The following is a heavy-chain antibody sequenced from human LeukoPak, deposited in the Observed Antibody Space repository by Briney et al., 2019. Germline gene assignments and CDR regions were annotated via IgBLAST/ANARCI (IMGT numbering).Heavy chain of an antibody. CDR1: GGSISSDY. CDR2: IYYSGST. D-gene: IGHD5-12*01. V-gene: IGHV4-59*01. J-gene: IGHJ3*02. CDR3: ARESPYDGAFDI. Sequence: SEPLSLTSSVSGGSISSDYWTWVRQPPAKGMEWSGYIYYSGSTNYNPSLKSRVTTSLDTSKHQFSLKLSSVTAADTAVYYCARESPYDGAFDIWGQGTVVTVSS.